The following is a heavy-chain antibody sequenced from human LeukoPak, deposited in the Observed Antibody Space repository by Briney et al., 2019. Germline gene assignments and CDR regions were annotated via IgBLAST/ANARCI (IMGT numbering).Heavy chain of an antibody. J-gene: IGHJ4*02. CDR3: ARDQELSLVGYGDGPLGFDY. D-gene: IGHD3-16*02. CDR2: INPNSGGT. Sequence: ASVKVSCKASGYTFTSYGISWVRQAPGQGLEWMGWINPNSGGTNYAQKFQGRVTMTRDTSISTAYMELSRLRSDDTAVYYCARDQELSLVGYGDGPLGFDYWGQGTLVTVSS. CDR1: GYTFTSYG. V-gene: IGHV1-2*02.